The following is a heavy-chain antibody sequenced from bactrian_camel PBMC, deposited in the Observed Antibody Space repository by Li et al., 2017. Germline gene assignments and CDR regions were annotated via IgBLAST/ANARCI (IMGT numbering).Heavy chain of an antibody. CDR2: IYIAAGNA. CDR3: AAGRKSGCNGGTWYLVAASDH. V-gene: IGHV3S1*01. Sequence: QVQLVESGGGSVQAGGSLRLSCVVRDYTYSSYCMGWFRQDPGKEREGLAVIYIAAGNAFVADSVKGRLTISQDDANNTLYLQMNDLKPEDSAMYYCAAGRKSGCNGGTWYLVAASDHWGQGTQVTVS. D-gene: IGHD6*01. CDR1: DYTYSSYC. J-gene: IGHJ4*01.